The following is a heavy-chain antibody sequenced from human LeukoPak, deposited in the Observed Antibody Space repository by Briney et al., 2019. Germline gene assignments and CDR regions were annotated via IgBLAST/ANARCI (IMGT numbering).Heavy chain of an antibody. CDR1: GFTFSKYW. J-gene: IGHJ4*02. Sequence: PGGSLRLSCATSGFTFSKYWMHWVRQAPGKGLVWVARINDDGSSTTYADSVKGRFTISRDTAKTTVYLRMNSLRGEDTAVYYCARVQSGWSSPLGYWGQGTVVTVSS. CDR2: INDDGSST. CDR3: ARVQSGWSSPLGY. D-gene: IGHD6-19*01. V-gene: IGHV3-74*01.